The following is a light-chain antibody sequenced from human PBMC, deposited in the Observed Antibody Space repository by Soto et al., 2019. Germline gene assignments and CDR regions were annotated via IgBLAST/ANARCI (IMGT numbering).Light chain of an antibody. CDR3: ATWDDSLNGRV. J-gene: IGLJ3*02. CDR2: SNS. V-gene: IGLV1-44*01. Sequence: QSAVTQPPSASGTPGQRVTISCSGSSSNIGSNAVNWFQQFPGTAPKLLIYSNSQRPSGVPDRFSGSKSGSSASLAISGIQSEDEADYYCATWDDSLNGRVFGGGTKLTVL. CDR1: SSNIGSNA.